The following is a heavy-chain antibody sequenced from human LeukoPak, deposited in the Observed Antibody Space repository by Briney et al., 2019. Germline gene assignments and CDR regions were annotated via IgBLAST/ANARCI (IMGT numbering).Heavy chain of an antibody. CDR1: GFTFSSYA. D-gene: IGHD5-18*01. V-gene: IGHV3-23*01. CDR2: ISGSGGSI. CDR3: AKLVGYSYGYFDY. J-gene: IGHJ4*02. Sequence: GGSLRLSCAASGFTFSSYAMSWVRQAPGKGLEWVSAISGSGGSIYYADSVKGRFTISRDNSKNTLYLQMNSLRAEGTAVYYCAKLVGYSYGYFDYWGQGTLVTVSS.